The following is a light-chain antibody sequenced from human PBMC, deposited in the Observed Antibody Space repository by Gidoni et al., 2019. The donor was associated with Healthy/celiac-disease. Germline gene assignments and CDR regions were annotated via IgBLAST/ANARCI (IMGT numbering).Light chain of an antibody. J-gene: IGKJ4*01. Sequence: EIVMKQSPATLSVSPGERATLACRASQSVSSNFAWYQQKPGQAPRLLIYGASPRATGIPARFSGSGSGTDFTLTISSLQSEDFAVYYCQQYNNWPPLTFGGGTKVEI. CDR1: QSVSSN. V-gene: IGKV3-15*01. CDR2: GAS. CDR3: QQYNNWPPLT.